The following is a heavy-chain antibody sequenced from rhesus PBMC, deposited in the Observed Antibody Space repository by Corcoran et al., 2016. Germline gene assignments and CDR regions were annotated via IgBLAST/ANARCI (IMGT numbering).Heavy chain of an antibody. V-gene: IGHV1-111*02. CDR2: VDPEDGEA. CDR1: GYTFTDYN. Sequence: EVQLVQSGAEGKKPGAPGKISCKASGYTFTDYNLHWAGKAPGKGLEWMGRVDPEDGEAIHAQKFQDRVTITAVTSTDTAYMELSSLRSEDTAVYYCATGPILNLEYFEFWGQGALVTVSS. D-gene: IGHD2-21*01. J-gene: IGHJ1*01. CDR3: ATGPILNLEYFEF.